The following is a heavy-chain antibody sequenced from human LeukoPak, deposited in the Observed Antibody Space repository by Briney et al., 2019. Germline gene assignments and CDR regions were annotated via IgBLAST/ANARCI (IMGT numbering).Heavy chain of an antibody. CDR3: ARGSYNWNDDWFDP. CDR1: GGSISSYY. CDR2: IYTSGST. Sequence: SETLSLTCTVSGGSISSYYWSWIRQPAGKGLEWIGRIYTSGSTNYNPSLKSRVTMSVDTSKNQFSLKLSSVTAAGTAVYYCARGSYNWNDDWFDPWGQGTLVTVSS. J-gene: IGHJ5*02. V-gene: IGHV4-4*07. D-gene: IGHD1-20*01.